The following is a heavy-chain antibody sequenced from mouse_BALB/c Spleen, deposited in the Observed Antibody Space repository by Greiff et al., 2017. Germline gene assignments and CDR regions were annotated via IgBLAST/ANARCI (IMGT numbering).Heavy chain of an antibody. J-gene: IGHJ2*01. D-gene: IGHD2-1*01. Sequence: QVQLQQSGAELAKPGASVKMSCKASGYTFTSYWLHWVKQRPGQGLEWIGYINPSTGYTEYNQKFKDKATLTADKSSSTAYMQLSSLTSEDSAVYYCARSGGNYVSFFDDWGQGTTLTVSS. CDR2: INPSTGYT. CDR1: GYTFTSYW. CDR3: ARSGGNYVSFFDD. V-gene: IGHV1-7*01.